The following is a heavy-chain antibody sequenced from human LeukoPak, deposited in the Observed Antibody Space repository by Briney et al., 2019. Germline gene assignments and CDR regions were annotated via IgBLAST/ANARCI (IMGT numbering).Heavy chain of an antibody. D-gene: IGHD3-3*01. CDR3: AKDGTSSHPDDFWSGYYAHDAFDI. Sequence: PGGSLRLSCAASGFTFSDHYMDWVRQDPGKGLEWVSAISGSGGSTYYADSVKGRFTISRDNSKNTLYLQMNSLRAEDTAVYYCAKDGTSSHPDDFWSGYYAHDAFDIWGQGTMVTVSS. CDR2: ISGSGGST. J-gene: IGHJ3*02. CDR1: GFTFSDHY. V-gene: IGHV3-23*01.